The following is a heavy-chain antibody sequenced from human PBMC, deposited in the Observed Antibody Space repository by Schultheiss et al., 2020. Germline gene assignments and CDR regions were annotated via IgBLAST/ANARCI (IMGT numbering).Heavy chain of an antibody. V-gene: IGHV3-66*01. CDR3: SRTLDV. CDR1: GFTVSSNY. Sequence: GGSLRLSCAASGFTVSSNYMSWVRQAPGKGLEWVSVIYSGGSTYYADSVKGRFTISRDNAKNSLYLQMYRLRVEDTAVYYCSRTLDVWGQGTLVTVSS. CDR2: IYSGGST. D-gene: IGHD2-2*03. J-gene: IGHJ4*02.